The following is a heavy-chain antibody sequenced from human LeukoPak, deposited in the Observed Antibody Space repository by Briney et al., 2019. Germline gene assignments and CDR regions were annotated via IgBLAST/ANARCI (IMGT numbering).Heavy chain of an antibody. CDR1: GYTFTSNG. Sequence: ASVKVSCKASGYTFTSNGISWVRQAPGQGLEWMGWISTNNGDTKYGKKFQGRVIMTTDTSTSTTYMEVRSLRSDDTAVYYCARDDDYNPLVHWGQGTLVTVSS. D-gene: IGHD4/OR15-4a*01. CDR2: ISTNNGDT. V-gene: IGHV1-18*01. CDR3: ARDDDYNPLVH. J-gene: IGHJ4*02.